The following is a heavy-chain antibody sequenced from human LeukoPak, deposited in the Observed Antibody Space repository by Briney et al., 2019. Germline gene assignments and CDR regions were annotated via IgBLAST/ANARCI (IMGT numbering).Heavy chain of an antibody. V-gene: IGHV5-51*01. CDR1: GYSFANYW. CDR3: ATRYCNGGSCYLI. Sequence: GESLKISCKGSGYSFANYWIGWVGQVPGKGLEWMGMSYPFDSDTRYSPSLKGQVTISADKSITSAYLQWSSLKASDSAMYYCATRYCNGGSCYLIWGQGTLVTVSS. D-gene: IGHD2-15*01. CDR2: SYPFDSDT. J-gene: IGHJ4*02.